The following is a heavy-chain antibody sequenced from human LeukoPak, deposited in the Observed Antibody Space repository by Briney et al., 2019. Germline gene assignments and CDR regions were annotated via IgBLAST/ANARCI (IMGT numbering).Heavy chain of an antibody. J-gene: IGHJ4*02. CDR1: GFTVSSSY. D-gene: IGHD3-3*01. V-gene: IGHV3-11*01. CDR3: ARGEDYATFGQIGFDY. Sequence: GGSLRLSCAASGFTVSSSYMSWVRQAPGKGLEWVSYISSSGSTIYYADSVKGRFTISRDNAKNSLYLQMNSLRAEDTAVYYCARGEDYATFGQIGFDYWGQGTLVTVSS. CDR2: ISSSGSTI.